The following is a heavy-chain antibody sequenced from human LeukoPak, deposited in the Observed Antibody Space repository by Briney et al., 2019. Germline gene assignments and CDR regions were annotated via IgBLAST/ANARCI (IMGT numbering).Heavy chain of an antibody. CDR1: QFTFSNYA. J-gene: IGHJ2*01. D-gene: IGHD2-15*01. CDR3: AKGPAPYCSGGSCYSPHWYFDL. V-gene: IGHV3-23*01. CDR2: ISGSGSTT. Sequence: GGSLRLSCAASQFTFSNYAMSWVRQAPGKGLEWVSAISGSGSTTYFGDSVTGRFTISRDNPKNTVYLQMNSLSAEDTAVYYCAKGPAPYCSGGSCYSPHWYFDLWGRGTLVTVSS.